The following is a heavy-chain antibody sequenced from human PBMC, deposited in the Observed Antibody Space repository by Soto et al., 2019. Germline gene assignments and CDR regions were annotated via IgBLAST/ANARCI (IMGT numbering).Heavy chain of an antibody. CDR1: GFTFSNAW. Sequence: PGGSLRLSCAASGFTFSNAWMSWVRQAPGKGLEWVGRIKSKTDGGTTDYAAPVKGRFTISRDDSKNTLYLQMNSLKTEDTAVYYCTTDYYDSSGYFYPTPSGYWGQGTLVTVSS. CDR3: TTDYYDSSGYFYPTPSGY. D-gene: IGHD3-22*01. J-gene: IGHJ4*02. V-gene: IGHV3-15*01. CDR2: IKSKTDGGTT.